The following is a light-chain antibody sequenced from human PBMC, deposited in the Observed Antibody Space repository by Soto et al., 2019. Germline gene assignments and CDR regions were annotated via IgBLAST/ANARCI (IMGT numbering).Light chain of an antibody. J-gene: IGKJ5*01. CDR3: QQYGGSLT. Sequence: EIVLTQSPGTLSLSPGDGATRSCRASQSVSSAYLAWYQQKPGQAPRLLIYGASNRATGIPDRFRGSGSGTDFTLTISRLEPEDFAVYYCQQYGGSLTFGQGTRLEIE. V-gene: IGKV3-20*01. CDR1: QSVSSAY. CDR2: GAS.